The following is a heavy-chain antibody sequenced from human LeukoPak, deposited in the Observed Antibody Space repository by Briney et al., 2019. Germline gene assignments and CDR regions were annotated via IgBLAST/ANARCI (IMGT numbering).Heavy chain of an antibody. D-gene: IGHD2-15*01. Sequence: ASVKVSCKASGYTFTSYYMHWVRQAPGQGLEWMGWINPNIGSTNYAQKFQGRVTMTRDTSSSTAYMELSRLRSDDTAVYYCARDGYCSGGSCYFFSPYWGQGTLVTVSS. CDR1: GYTFTSYY. CDR3: ARDGYCSGGSCYFFSPY. J-gene: IGHJ4*02. CDR2: INPNIGST. V-gene: IGHV1-2*02.